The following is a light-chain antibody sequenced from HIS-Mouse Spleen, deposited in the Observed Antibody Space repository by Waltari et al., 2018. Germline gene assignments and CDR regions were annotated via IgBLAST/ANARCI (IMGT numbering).Light chain of an antibody. Sequence: DIQMTQSPSSLSASVGDSVTITCQASQDISNYLNWYQQKPGKAPKLLIYDASNLETGVPSRFSGSGSGTDFTFTISSLQPEDIATYYCQQYDNLPSITFGQGTRLEIK. V-gene: IGKV1-33*01. CDR1: QDISNY. CDR3: QQYDNLPSIT. J-gene: IGKJ5*01. CDR2: DAS.